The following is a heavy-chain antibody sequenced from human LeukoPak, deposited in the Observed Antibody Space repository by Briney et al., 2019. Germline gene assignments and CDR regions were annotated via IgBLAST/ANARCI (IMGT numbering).Heavy chain of an antibody. J-gene: IGHJ4*02. D-gene: IGHD5-12*01. CDR1: GFTFSSYG. Sequence: GGSLRLSCAASGFTFSSYGMHWVRQAPGKGLEWVAFIPYDGSTKYYADSVKGRFTISRDNSKNTLYLQMKNLRAEDTAVYYCAKDGAWLRFDDWGQGILVSVSS. CDR2: IPYDGSTK. CDR3: AKDGAWLRFDD. V-gene: IGHV3-30*02.